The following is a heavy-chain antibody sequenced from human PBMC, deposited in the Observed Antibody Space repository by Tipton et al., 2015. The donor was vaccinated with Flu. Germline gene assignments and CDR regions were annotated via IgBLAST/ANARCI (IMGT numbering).Heavy chain of an antibody. J-gene: IGHJ4*02. Sequence: GLVKPSETLSLNCSVSGDSVTSAGYYWSWIRQPPGKGLEWVGYIYFSGTAYYNPSLKSRVTISLDTSKNQFSLKLTSVTAADTAVYYCARHPSRVVTTGTGFDHWGQGALVTVSS. CDR1: GDSVTSAGYY. CDR2: IYFSGTA. CDR3: ARHPSRVVTTGTGFDH. D-gene: IGHD1-1*01. V-gene: IGHV4-61*08.